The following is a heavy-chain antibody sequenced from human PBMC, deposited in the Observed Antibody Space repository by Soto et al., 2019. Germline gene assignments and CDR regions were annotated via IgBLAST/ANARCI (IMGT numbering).Heavy chain of an antibody. J-gene: IGHJ6*02. Sequence: SVKVSCKASGGTFSSYAISWVRQAPGQGLEWMGGIIPIFGTANYAQKFQGRVTITADESTSTAYMELSSLRSEDTAVYYCARDSGYCSSTSCSSYYYYGMDVWGQGTTVTVSS. CDR3: ARDSGYCSSTSCSSYYYYGMDV. D-gene: IGHD2-2*01. CDR1: GGTFSSYA. V-gene: IGHV1-69*13. CDR2: IIPIFGTA.